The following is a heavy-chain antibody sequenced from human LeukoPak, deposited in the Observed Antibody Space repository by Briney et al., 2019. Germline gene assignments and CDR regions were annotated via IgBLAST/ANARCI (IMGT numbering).Heavy chain of an antibody. CDR3: ARVGMITFGGVIAYYYYYYMDV. V-gene: IGHV4-34*01. J-gene: IGHJ6*03. Sequence: PSETLSLTCAVYGGSFSGYYWSWLRQPPGKGLEWIGEINHSGSTNYNPSLKSRVTISVDTSKNQFSLKLSSVTAADTAVYYCARVGMITFGGVIAYYYYYYMDVWGKGTTVTVSS. CDR1: GGSFSGYY. D-gene: IGHD3-16*02. CDR2: INHSGST.